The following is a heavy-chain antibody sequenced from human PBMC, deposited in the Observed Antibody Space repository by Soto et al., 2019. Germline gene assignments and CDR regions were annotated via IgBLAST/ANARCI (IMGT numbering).Heavy chain of an antibody. V-gene: IGHV4-31*03. Sequence: SETLSLTCTVSGGSISSGGYYWSWIRQHPGKGLEWIGYIYYSGSTYYNPSLKSRVTISVDTSKNQFSLKLSSVTAADTAVYYCARASYYYDSSGYYRQNYYYGMDVWGQGTTVTVSS. CDR2: IYYSGST. CDR3: ARASYYYDSSGYYRQNYYYGMDV. CDR1: GGSISSGGYY. J-gene: IGHJ6*02. D-gene: IGHD3-22*01.